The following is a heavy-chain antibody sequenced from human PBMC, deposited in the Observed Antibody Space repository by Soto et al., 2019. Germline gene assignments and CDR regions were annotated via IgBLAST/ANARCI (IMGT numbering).Heavy chain of an antibody. V-gene: IGHV1-2*04. CDR1: GYTFTGYY. D-gene: IGHD1-26*01. J-gene: IGHJ3*02. CDR3: ARSRGSYSPDAFDI. CDR2: INPNSGGT. Sequence: QVQLVQSGAEVKKPGASVKVSCKASGYTFTGYYMHWVRQAPGQGLEWMGWINPNSGGTNYAQKFQGWVTMTRDTSISTAYMELSTLRSDDTAVYYCARSRGSYSPDAFDIWGQGTMVTVSS.